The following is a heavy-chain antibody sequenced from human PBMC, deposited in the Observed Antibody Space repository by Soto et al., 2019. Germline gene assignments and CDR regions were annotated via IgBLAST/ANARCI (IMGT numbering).Heavy chain of an antibody. CDR3: ASGITIFGLPSYYYMDV. CDR2: IYHSGST. V-gene: IGHV4-4*02. Sequence: SETLSLTCAVSSGSISSSNWWSWVRQPPGKGLEWIGEIYHSGSTNYNPSLKSRVTISVDKSKNQFSLKLSSVTAADTAVYYCASGITIFGLPSYYYMDVWGKGTTVTVSS. CDR1: SGSISSSNW. D-gene: IGHD3-3*01. J-gene: IGHJ6*03.